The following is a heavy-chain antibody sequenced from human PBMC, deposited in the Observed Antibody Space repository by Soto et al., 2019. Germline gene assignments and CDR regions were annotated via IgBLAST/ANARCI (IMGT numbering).Heavy chain of an antibody. J-gene: IGHJ4*02. CDR3: ARAATRGGGYDRSVDY. V-gene: IGHV4-31*03. D-gene: IGHD5-12*01. CDR2: IYYSGST. Sequence: QVQLQESGPGLVKPSQTLSLTCTVSGGSISSGGYYWSWIRQHPGKGLEWIGYIYYSGSTYYKPSLKSRVTIAVDTSKNQFSLKLSSVTAADTAVYYCARAATRGGGYDRSVDYWGQGTLVTVSS. CDR1: GGSISSGGYY.